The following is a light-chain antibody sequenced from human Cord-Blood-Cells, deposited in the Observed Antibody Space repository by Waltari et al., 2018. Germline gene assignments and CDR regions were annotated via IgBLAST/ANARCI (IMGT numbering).Light chain of an antibody. Sequence: QSALTHPASVSGSPGPSSTISRTGTSRYVRGYNYVPWYQQHPGKAPKLMIYDVSNRPSWVSNRFSGFKSGNTASLTISGLQAEDEADYYCSSYTSSSTLVVFGGGTKLTVL. CDR1: SRYVRGYNY. V-gene: IGLV2-14*01. CDR3: SSYTSSSTLVV. J-gene: IGLJ2*01. CDR2: DVS.